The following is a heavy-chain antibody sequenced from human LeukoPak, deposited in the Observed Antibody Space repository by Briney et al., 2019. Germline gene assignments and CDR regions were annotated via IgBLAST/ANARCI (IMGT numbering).Heavy chain of an antibody. Sequence: PGGSLRLSCSASGFTFSSYAMHWVRQAPGKGLEYVSAISSNGGSTYYADSVKGRFTISRDNSKNTLYLQMSSLRAEDTAVYYCVKDLVGYSYGYDFDYWGQGPWSPSPQ. CDR1: GFTFSSYA. D-gene: IGHD5-18*01. V-gene: IGHV3-64D*06. CDR2: ISSNGGST. CDR3: VKDLVGYSYGYDFDY. J-gene: IGHJ4*02.